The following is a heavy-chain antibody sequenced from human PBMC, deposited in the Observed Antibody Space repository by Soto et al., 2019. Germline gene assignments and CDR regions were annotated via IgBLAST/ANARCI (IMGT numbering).Heavy chain of an antibody. D-gene: IGHD3-10*01. V-gene: IGHV4-39*07. CDR1: GGSISSGPYS. CDR3: ARRYGLGSFDY. J-gene: IGHJ4*02. Sequence: TSETLSLTCSVSGGSISSGPYSWGWIRQPPGKGLEWIGEINHSGSTNYNPSLKSRVTISVDTSKNQFSLKLSSVTAADTAVYYCARRYGLGSFDYWGQGTLVTVSS. CDR2: INHSGST.